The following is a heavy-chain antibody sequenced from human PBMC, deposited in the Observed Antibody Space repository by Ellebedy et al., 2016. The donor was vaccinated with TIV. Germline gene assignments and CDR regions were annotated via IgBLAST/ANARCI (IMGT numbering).Heavy chain of an antibody. V-gene: IGHV3-74*01. J-gene: IGHJ2*01. CDR3: ARRYFDL. CDR1: GFTFSSYW. Sequence: GESLKISXAASGFTFSSYWMHWVRQAPGKGLVWVSRIDSDGSNINNADSVKGRFTISRDNAKNSLYLQMNSLRAEDTAVYYCARRYFDLWGRGTLVTVSS. CDR2: IDSDGSNI.